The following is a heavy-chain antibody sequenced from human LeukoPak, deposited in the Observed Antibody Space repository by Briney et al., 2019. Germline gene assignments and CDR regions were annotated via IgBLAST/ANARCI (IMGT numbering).Heavy chain of an antibody. J-gene: IGHJ4*02. CDR1: GYTFTGNY. V-gene: IGHV1-2*02. D-gene: IGHD6-13*01. CDR3: ANLDKYSSSNFDY. CDR2: INPKSGGT. Sequence: ASVKVSCKASGYTFTGNYMNWVRQAPGQGLEWMGWINPKSGGTNYAQKFQGRVTMTRDTSISTAYMELSRLRSDDTAVYYCANLDKYSSSNFDYWGQGTLVTVSS.